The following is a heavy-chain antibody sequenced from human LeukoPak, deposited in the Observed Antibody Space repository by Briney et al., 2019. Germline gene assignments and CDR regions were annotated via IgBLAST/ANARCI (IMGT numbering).Heavy chain of an antibody. CDR3: ARRHNRVRGVIPFDY. J-gene: IGHJ4*02. CDR1: GGSFSGYY. CDR2: INHSGST. D-gene: IGHD3-10*01. Sequence: SETLSLTCAVYGGSFSGYYWSWIRQPPGKGLEWIGEINHSGSTNYNPSLKSRVTISVDTSKNQFSLKLSSVTAADTAVYYCARRHNRVRGVIPFDYWGQGTLVTVSS. V-gene: IGHV4-34*01.